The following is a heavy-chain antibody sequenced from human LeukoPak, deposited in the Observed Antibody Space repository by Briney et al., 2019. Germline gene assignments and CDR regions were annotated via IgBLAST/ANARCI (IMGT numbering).Heavy chain of an antibody. D-gene: IGHD1-26*01. CDR3: ARGSSGPLDY. CDR1: GFTFSSYG. CDR2: ISYDGTNK. J-gene: IGHJ4*02. V-gene: IGHV3-30*03. Sequence: QSGWSLRLSCAASGFTFSSYGMHWVRQAPGKGLEWVAVISYDGTNKYYADSVKGRFTISRDNSKNTLYLQMNSLRAEDTAVYYCARGSSGPLDYWGQGTLVTVSS.